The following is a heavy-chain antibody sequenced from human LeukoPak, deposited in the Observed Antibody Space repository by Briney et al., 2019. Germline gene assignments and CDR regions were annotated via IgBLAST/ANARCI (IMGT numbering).Heavy chain of an antibody. D-gene: IGHD5-12*01. V-gene: IGHV1-18*01. J-gene: IGHJ4*02. CDR2: ISAYNGNT. CDR1: GYTFTSYG. Sequence: EASVKVSCKASGYTFTSYGISWVRQAPGQGLEWMGWISAYNGNTNYAQKLQGRVTMTTDTSTSTAYMELRSLRSDDTAVYYCASHASGYSGYDGGDYWGQGTLVTVSS. CDR3: ASHASGYSGYDGGDY.